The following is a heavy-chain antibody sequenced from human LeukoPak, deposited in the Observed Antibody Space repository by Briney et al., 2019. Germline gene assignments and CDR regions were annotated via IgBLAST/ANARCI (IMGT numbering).Heavy chain of an antibody. J-gene: IGHJ4*02. CDR3: ARVRLADERAWAY. V-gene: IGHV1-2*02. Sequence: ASVKVSCKASGYTFSDFYIHWVRQAPGQGLEYVGWITPKSGDTYSPQRFQGRVTMTRDASISTAYMELTSLRSDDTAVYFCARVRLADERAWAYWGQGTLVTVSS. D-gene: IGHD3-3*02. CDR1: GYTFSDFY. CDR2: ITPKSGDT.